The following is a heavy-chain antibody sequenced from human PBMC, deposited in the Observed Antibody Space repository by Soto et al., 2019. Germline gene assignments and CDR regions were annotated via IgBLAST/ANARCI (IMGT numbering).Heavy chain of an antibody. CDR1: GDSIRSYY. Sequence: SETLSLTCTVSGDSIRSYYWSWIRQPPGKGLEWIGDIYDSGSTNYNPSLKSRVTISVDTSKSQFSLKLSSVTAADTAVYYCARDRAYYESSGLYFDYWGQGTLVTVS. CDR2: IYDSGST. V-gene: IGHV4-59*01. J-gene: IGHJ4*02. D-gene: IGHD3-22*01. CDR3: ARDRAYYESSGLYFDY.